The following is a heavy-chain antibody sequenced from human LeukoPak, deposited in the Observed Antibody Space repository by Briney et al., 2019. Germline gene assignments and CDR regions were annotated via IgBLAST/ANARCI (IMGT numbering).Heavy chain of an antibody. V-gene: IGHV3-48*01. D-gene: IGHD6-19*01. Sequence: GGSLRLSCAASGFTFSSYSMNWVRQAPGKGLEWVSYISSSSSTIYYADSVKGRFTISRDNSENTLYLQMNSLRAEDTGVYYCATEPAVAGTGGFFDYWGQGTLVTVSS. CDR1: GFTFSSYS. CDR2: ISSSSSTI. CDR3: ATEPAVAGTGGFFDY. J-gene: IGHJ4*02.